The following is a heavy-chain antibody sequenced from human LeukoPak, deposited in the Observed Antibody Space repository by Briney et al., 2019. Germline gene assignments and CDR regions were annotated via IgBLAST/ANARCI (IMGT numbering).Heavy chain of an antibody. CDR1: GGSISSGGYY. CDR2: ISHSGST. CDR3: AREGRVRQYNWFDP. V-gene: IGHV4-30-2*01. Sequence: SQTLSLTCTVSGGSISSGGYYWSWIRQPPGKGLEWIGYISHSGSTYYNPSLKSRVTISVDTSKNQFSLKLSSVTAADTAVYYCAREGRVRQYNWFDPWGQGTLVTVSS. J-gene: IGHJ5*02.